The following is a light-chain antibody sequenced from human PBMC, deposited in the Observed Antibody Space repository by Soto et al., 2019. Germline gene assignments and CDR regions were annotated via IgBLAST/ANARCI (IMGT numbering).Light chain of an antibody. V-gene: IGKV3-11*01. CDR2: DAS. J-gene: IGKJ4*01. CDR1: QGVSNL. CDR3: QQRADWPPALT. Sequence: EIVLTQSPDTLSLSRGDRATLSCRASQGVSNLLAWYQQRPGQAPRLLIYDASKRATGVPARFSGSGSGTDFTLTISSLEPEDFAVYYCQQRADWPPALTFGGGTKVDI.